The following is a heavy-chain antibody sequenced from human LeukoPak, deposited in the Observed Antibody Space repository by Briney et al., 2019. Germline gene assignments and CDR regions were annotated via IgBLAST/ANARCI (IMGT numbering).Heavy chain of an antibody. CDR3: ARDGGYSSSWYDFDY. Sequence: GRSLRLSCAASGFTFSSYAMHWVRQAPGKGLEWVAVISYDGSNKYYADSVKGRFTISRDNSKNTLYLQTNSLRAEDTAVYYCARDGGYSSSWYDFDYWGQGTLVTVSS. V-gene: IGHV3-30*04. J-gene: IGHJ4*02. CDR2: ISYDGSNK. CDR1: GFTFSSYA. D-gene: IGHD6-13*01.